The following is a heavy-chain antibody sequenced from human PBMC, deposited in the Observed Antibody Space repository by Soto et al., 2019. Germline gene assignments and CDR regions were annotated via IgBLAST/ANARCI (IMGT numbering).Heavy chain of an antibody. V-gene: IGHV3-30-3*01. Sequence: TGGSLRLSCAASGFTFSNYIMHWVRQAPGKGLEWVAIILHDGNNKYYADSVKGRFTISRDNSKNTLYLQMNSLRAEDTAVYYCAKAVLAPYYDILTGAPDYGMDVWGQGTTVTVSS. CDR1: GFTFSNYI. J-gene: IGHJ6*02. CDR3: AKAVLAPYYDILTGAPDYGMDV. D-gene: IGHD3-9*01. CDR2: ILHDGNNK.